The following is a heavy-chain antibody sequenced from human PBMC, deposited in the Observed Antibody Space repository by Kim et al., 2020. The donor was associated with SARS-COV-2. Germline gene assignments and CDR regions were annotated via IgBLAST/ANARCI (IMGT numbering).Heavy chain of an antibody. Sequence: GGSLRLSCAASGFTFSSYSMNWVRQAPGKGLEWVSSISSSSSYIYYADSVKGRFTISRDNAKNSLYLQMNSLRAEDTAVYYCALTGIAVAGTVEDYWGQGTLVTVSS. CDR1: GFTFSSYS. CDR2: ISSSSSYI. J-gene: IGHJ4*02. D-gene: IGHD6-19*01. CDR3: ALTGIAVAGTVEDY. V-gene: IGHV3-21*01.